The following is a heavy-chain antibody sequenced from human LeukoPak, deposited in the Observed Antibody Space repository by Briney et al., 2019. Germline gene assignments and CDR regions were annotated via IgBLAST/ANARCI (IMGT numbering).Heavy chain of an antibody. V-gene: IGHV4-59*01. CDR3: ARVTHDILTGYYPNWFDP. D-gene: IGHD3-9*01. CDR2: IYYSGST. J-gene: IGHJ5*02. Sequence: PSETLSLTCTVSGGSISSYYWSWIRQPPGKGLEWIGYIYYSGSTNYNPSLKSRVTISVDTSKNQFSLKLSSVTAADTAVYYCARVTHDILTGYYPNWFDPWGQGTLVTVSS. CDR1: GGSISSYY.